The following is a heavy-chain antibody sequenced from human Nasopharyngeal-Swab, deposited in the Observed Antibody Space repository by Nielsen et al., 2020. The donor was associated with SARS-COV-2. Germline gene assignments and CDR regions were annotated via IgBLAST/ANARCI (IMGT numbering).Heavy chain of an antibody. Sequence: GESLKISCAASGFTFSNYAMSWVRQAPGKGLEWVSIITAGGDMTYYADSVKGRFTISRDNSKNTLYLQMNSLRAEDTAVYFCAKEEGGHVLIWFEGLYAMDVWGQGTTVTVSS. CDR2: ITAGGDMT. D-gene: IGHD3-10*01. CDR1: GFTFSNYA. CDR3: AKEEGGHVLIWFEGLYAMDV. J-gene: IGHJ6*02. V-gene: IGHV3-23*01.